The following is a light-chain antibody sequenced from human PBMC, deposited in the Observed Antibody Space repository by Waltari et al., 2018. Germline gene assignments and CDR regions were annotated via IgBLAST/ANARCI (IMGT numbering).Light chain of an antibody. V-gene: IGLV2-14*03. CDR2: DVN. CDR3: SSYATTTTRL. J-gene: IGLJ3*02. Sequence: QSALTQPASVSGSPGQSITISCNGSSSDIGYYNYVSWYQQHPGKAPNLLVYDVNSRASGVSARFAGFKSGTTASLTISGLQAEDEADYYCSSYATTTTRLFGGGTKLTVL. CDR1: SSDIGYYNY.